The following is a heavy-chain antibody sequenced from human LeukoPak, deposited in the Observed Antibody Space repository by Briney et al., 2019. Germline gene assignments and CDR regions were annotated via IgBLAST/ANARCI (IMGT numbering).Heavy chain of an antibody. D-gene: IGHD4-17*01. Sequence: SETLSLTCTVSGGSISSYYWSWIRQPPGKGLEWIGYIYYSGSTNYNPSLKSRVTISVKTSKNQFSLKLSSVTAADTAVYYCARHAVTTDYYYYMDVWGKGTTVTISS. V-gene: IGHV4-59*08. CDR1: GGSISSYY. CDR3: ARHAVTTDYYYYMDV. CDR2: IYYSGST. J-gene: IGHJ6*03.